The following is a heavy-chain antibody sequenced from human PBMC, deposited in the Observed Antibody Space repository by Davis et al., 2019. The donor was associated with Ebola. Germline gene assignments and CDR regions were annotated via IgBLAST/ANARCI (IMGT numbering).Heavy chain of an antibody. CDR2: INSDGSST. CDR1: GSTFSSYW. J-gene: IGHJ4*02. V-gene: IGHV3-74*01. CDR3: ARDGLRLGEFRYYFDY. D-gene: IGHD3-16*01. Sequence: PGGSLRLSCAASGSTFSSYWMHWVRHAPGKGLVWVSRINSDGSSTSHAESVKGRFTISRDNAKNTLYLQMNSLRAEDTAVYYCARDGLRLGEFRYYFDYWGQGTLVTVSS.